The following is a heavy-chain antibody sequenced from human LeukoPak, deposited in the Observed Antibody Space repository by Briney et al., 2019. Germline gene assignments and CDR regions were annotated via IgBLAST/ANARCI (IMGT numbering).Heavy chain of an antibody. Sequence: GGTLRLSCAASGFIFSSYGMHRVRQAPGKGLEWVAVISHDGSVKSYGDFVKGRFTVSRDNSKNTLFLEMNSLRAEDTAMYYCAKDVDYYDSSGVGCFDYWGQGTLVTVSS. J-gene: IGHJ4*02. CDR1: GFIFSSYG. CDR3: AKDVDYYDSSGVGCFDY. V-gene: IGHV3-30*18. CDR2: ISHDGSVK. D-gene: IGHD3-22*01.